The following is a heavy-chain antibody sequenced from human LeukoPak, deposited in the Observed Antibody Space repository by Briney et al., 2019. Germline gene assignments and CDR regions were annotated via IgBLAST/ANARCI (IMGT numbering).Heavy chain of an antibody. V-gene: IGHV1-2*02. J-gene: IGHJ5*02. D-gene: IGHD7-27*01. Sequence: ASVNVSCRACGYTFTGYYMHWVRQAPGQGLEWMGWINPNSGGTNYAQKFQGRVTMTRDTSISTAYMELSRLRSDDTAVYYCARDALRNRHWGAWFDPWGQGTLVTVSS. CDR1: GYTFTGYY. CDR2: INPNSGGT. CDR3: ARDALRNRHWGAWFDP.